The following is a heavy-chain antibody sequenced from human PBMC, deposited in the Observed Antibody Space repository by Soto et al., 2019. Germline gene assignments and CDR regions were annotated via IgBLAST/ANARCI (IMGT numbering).Heavy chain of an antibody. CDR1: GGTFSSYT. D-gene: IGHD3-10*01. Sequence: SVKVSCKASGGTFSSYTISWVRQAPGQGLEWMGRIIPILGIANYAQKFQGRVTITADKSTSTAYMELSSLRSEDTAVYYCARGRFGELLTFDYWGQGTLVTVSS. CDR2: IIPILGIA. V-gene: IGHV1-69*02. J-gene: IGHJ4*02. CDR3: ARGRFGELLTFDY.